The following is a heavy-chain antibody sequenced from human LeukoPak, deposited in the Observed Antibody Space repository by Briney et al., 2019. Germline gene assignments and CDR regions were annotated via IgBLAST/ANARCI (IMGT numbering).Heavy chain of an antibody. J-gene: IGHJ5*02. V-gene: IGHV1-18*01. CDR1: GYTFTSYG. CDR2: ISAYNGNT. Sequence: ASVKVSCKASGYTFTSYGINWVRQAPGQALEWMGWISAYNGNTNYAQKLQGRVTMTTDTSTSTAYMELRSLRSDDTAVYYCARNTGYCSSTSCYDWFDPWGREPWSPSPQ. D-gene: IGHD2-2*01. CDR3: ARNTGYCSSTSCYDWFDP.